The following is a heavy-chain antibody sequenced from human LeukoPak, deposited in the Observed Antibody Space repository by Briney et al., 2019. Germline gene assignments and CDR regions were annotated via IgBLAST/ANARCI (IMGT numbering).Heavy chain of an antibody. Sequence: GGSLRLSCAASGFIFSSYGMHWVRQAPGKGLEWVAVISYDGSNKYYADSVKGRFTISRDNSKNTLYLQMNSLRAEDTAVYYCARDREGSSWYDYWGQGTLVTASS. CDR2: ISYDGSNK. D-gene: IGHD6-13*01. CDR3: ARDREGSSWYDY. V-gene: IGHV3-30*03. J-gene: IGHJ4*02. CDR1: GFIFSSYG.